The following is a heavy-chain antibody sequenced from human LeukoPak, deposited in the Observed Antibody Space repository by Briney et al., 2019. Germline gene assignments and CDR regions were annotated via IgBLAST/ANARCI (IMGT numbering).Heavy chain of an antibody. Sequence: AASVKVSCKASGYTFTSYGISWVRQAPGQGLEWMGWISAYNGNTNYAQKLQGRVTMTTDTSTSTAYMELRSLRSDDTAVYYCARFRYDSSGYYLIDYWGQGTLVTVSS. V-gene: IGHV1-18*01. J-gene: IGHJ4*02. D-gene: IGHD3-22*01. CDR1: GYTFTSYG. CDR3: ARFRYDSSGYYLIDY. CDR2: ISAYNGNT.